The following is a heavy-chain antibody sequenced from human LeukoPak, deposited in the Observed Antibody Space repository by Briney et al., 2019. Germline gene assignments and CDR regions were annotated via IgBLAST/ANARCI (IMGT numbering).Heavy chain of an antibody. D-gene: IGHD4-17*01. CDR2: IIPILGIA. Sequence: SVKVSCKASGGTFSSYAISWVRQAPGQGLEWMGRIIPILGIANYAQKFQGRVTITADKSTSTAYMELSSLRSEDTAVYYCARGDDYVDYVIGNWFDPWGQGTLVTVSS. CDR3: ARGDDYVDYVIGNWFDP. J-gene: IGHJ5*02. V-gene: IGHV1-69*04. CDR1: GGTFSSYA.